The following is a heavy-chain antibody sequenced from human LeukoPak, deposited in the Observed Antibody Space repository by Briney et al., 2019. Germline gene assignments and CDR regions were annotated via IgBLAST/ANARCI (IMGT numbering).Heavy chain of an antibody. CDR3: ARGTLYSGWSYYFDY. CDR2: VYYSGTT. D-gene: IGHD6-19*01. Sequence: SETLSLTCSVSGGSISLSYYYWGWVRQPQGKALEWIVSVYYSGTTSYNPSLKSRITISVDMSKNHFSLRLSSVTAADTAMYYCARGTLYSGWSYYFDYWGQGSQVTVSS. J-gene: IGHJ4*02. CDR1: GGSISLSYYY. V-gene: IGHV4-39*07.